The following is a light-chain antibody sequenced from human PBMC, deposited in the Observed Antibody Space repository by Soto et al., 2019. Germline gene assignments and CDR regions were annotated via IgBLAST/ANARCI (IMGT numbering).Light chain of an antibody. Sequence: SYELTQPPSVSVSPGQTASITCSGAKLGDKYACWDQQRPGQSHVLVIYQDRKRPSGIPGRFSGSNSENTATLTIRGPQAMDEADYYCQAWDSSTVVFGGGTKVTVL. CDR1: KLGDKY. CDR3: QAWDSSTVV. J-gene: IGLJ2*01. V-gene: IGLV3-1*01. CDR2: QDR.